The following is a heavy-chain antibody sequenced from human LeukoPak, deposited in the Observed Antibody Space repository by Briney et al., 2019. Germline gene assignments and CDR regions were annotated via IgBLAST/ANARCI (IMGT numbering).Heavy chain of an antibody. CDR1: GFNFKKFA. J-gene: IGHJ4*02. CDR3: ARAYGSSGYYQLPINY. Sequence: GGSLRLSFAASGFNFKKFAMRRVRPAPGQGLEWGSGFGGSDCSTYYADSVKGRFTISRDNSKNTLYLNMNSLGVEDTAVYSCARAYGSSGYYQLPINYWGQGTLVTVSS. D-gene: IGHD3-22*01. V-gene: IGHV3-23*01. CDR2: FGGSDCST.